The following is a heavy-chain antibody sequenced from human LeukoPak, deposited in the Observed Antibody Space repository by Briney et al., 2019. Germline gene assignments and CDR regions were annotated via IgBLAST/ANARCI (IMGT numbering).Heavy chain of an antibody. J-gene: IGHJ4*02. CDR1: GGSMSRYY. CDR3: AREWWGGEGMREFDY. CDR2: IYTSGST. D-gene: IGHD2-15*01. Sequence: SETLSLTCTVSGGSMSRYYLSWIGQPAAKGLDWIGRIYTSGSTNYNPSLKSRFNMSVDTSKNQFSLKLSSVTAADTAVYYCAREWWGGEGMREFDYWGQGTLVTVSS. V-gene: IGHV4-4*07.